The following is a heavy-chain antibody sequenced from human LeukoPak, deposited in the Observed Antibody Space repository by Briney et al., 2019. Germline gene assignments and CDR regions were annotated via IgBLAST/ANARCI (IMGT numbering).Heavy chain of an antibody. D-gene: IGHD5-24*01. CDR2: INPSGGST. J-gene: IGHJ4*02. CDR1: GYTFTSYY. Sequence: ASVKVSCKASGYTFTSYYMHWVRQAPGQGLEWMAIINPSGGSTSSAQKFQGRVTMTRDTSTSTVYMELSSLRPEDTAVYYCARESPRWLQWPYYFDYWGQGTLVTVSS. CDR3: ARESPRWLQWPYYFDY. V-gene: IGHV1-46*01.